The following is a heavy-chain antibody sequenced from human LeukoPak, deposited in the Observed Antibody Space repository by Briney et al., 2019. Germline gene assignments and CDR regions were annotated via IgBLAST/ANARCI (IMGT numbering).Heavy chain of an antibody. Sequence: SETLSLTCAVYGGSFSGYYWSWIRQPPGKGLEWIGEINHSGSTNYNPSLKSRVTISVDTSKNQFSLKLSSVTAADTAVYYCARGRTPMVRGVIGYWGQGTLVTVSS. V-gene: IGHV4-34*01. D-gene: IGHD3-10*01. J-gene: IGHJ4*02. CDR3: ARGRTPMVRGVIGY. CDR1: GGSFSGYY. CDR2: INHSGST.